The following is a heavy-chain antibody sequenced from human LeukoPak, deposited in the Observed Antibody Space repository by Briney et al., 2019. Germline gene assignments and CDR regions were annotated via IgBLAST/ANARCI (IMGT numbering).Heavy chain of an antibody. Sequence: GGSLRLSCAASGFTFSGYSMHWVRQAPGKGLEWISCITTTSSTTYYIDSVEGRFTISGDNARNSLYLQMNSLRADDTAVYYCASGPTPGVAAAADYWGQGTLVTVSS. J-gene: IGHJ4*02. D-gene: IGHD6-13*01. CDR1: GFTFSGYS. CDR2: ITTTSSTT. V-gene: IGHV3-48*01. CDR3: ASGPTPGVAAAADY.